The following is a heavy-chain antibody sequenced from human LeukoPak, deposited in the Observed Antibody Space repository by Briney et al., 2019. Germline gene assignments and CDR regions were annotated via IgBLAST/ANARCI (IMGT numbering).Heavy chain of an antibody. V-gene: IGHV3-23*01. Sequence: VGSLRLSCAASGFTFSSYAMSWVRQAPGKGLEWVSAISGRSGSTYYADSVKGRFTISRDNSKNTLYLQMNSLRAEDTAVYYCAKAPPITIFGVVRIEGFDYWGQRTLVTVSS. D-gene: IGHD3-3*01. CDR3: AKAPPITIFGVVRIEGFDY. CDR2: ISGRSGST. CDR1: GFTFSSYA. J-gene: IGHJ4*02.